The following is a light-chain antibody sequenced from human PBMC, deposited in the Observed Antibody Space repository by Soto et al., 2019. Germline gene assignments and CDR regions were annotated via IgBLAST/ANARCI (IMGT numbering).Light chain of an antibody. CDR3: SSYTSSSCYV. V-gene: IGLV2-8*01. CDR2: EVN. CDR1: SSDVGGYNY. J-gene: IGLJ1*01. Sequence: QSALTQPPSASGSPGQSVAISCTGTSSDVGGYNYVSWYQQHPGKAPKLMIYEVNKRPSGVPDRFSGSKSGNTASLTVSGLQAEDEADYYCSSYTSSSCYVFGTGTKLTVL.